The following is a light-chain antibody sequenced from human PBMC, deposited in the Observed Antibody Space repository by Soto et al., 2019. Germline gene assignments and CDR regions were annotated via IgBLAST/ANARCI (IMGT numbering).Light chain of an antibody. CDR2: DAS. Sequence: EMVMTQSPGTLSVSPGDRVTLSCRASQSVSGKLAWYQQKPGQAPRLLIYDASSRATGIPDRFSGSGSGTDFTLTISRLEPEDFAVYYCQQYGRSPTTFGQGTKVDIK. V-gene: IGKV3-20*01. CDR1: QSVSGK. J-gene: IGKJ1*01. CDR3: QQYGRSPTT.